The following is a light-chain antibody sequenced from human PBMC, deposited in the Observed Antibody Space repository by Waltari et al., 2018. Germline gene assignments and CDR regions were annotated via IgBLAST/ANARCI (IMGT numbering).Light chain of an antibody. CDR1: SSEVGGSSF. V-gene: IGLV2-14*03. J-gene: IGLJ3*02. CDR2: DFS. CDR3: STYTTSSALL. Sequence: QSALTQPASVSGSPGQSIPISCTGTSSEVGGSSFFSWSQHHPGKAPKLRIYDFSKGPYGISNRFSGSKSGTTASLTISGLQTEDEADYFCSTYTTSSALLFGGGTRLTVL.